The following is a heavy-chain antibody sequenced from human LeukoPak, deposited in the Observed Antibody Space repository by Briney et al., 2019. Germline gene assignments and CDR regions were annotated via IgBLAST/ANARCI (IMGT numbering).Heavy chain of an antibody. CDR1: GGSVTSYY. V-gene: IGHV4-59*02. Sequence: SETLSLTCTVSGGSVTSYYWSWTRQPPGTGLEWIGYIFYSGSSNYNPSLKSRVTISLDTSKNLFSLKLTSVTAADTAVYYCARGDYNFAYWGQGTLVTVSS. J-gene: IGHJ4*02. CDR3: ARGDYNFAY. D-gene: IGHD4-11*01. CDR2: IFYSGSS.